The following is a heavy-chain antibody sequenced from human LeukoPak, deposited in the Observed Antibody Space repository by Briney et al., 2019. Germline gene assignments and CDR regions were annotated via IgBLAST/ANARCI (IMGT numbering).Heavy chain of an antibody. J-gene: IGHJ4*02. CDR1: GGSISSYY. CDR2: IFYSGST. CDR3: ARGSQEDIVVVPAAMGYYFDY. D-gene: IGHD2-2*01. Sequence: SETLSLTCTVSGGSISSYYWSWIWQPPGKGLEWLGHIFYSGSTNYNPSLKSRVTISVDTSKNQFSLKLSSVTAADTAVYYCARGSQEDIVVVPAAMGYYFDYWGQGTLVTVSS. V-gene: IGHV4-59*12.